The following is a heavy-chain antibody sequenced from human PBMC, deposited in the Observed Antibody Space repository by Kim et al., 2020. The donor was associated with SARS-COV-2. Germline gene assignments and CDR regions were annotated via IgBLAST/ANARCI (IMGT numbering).Heavy chain of an antibody. CDR2: IYYSGST. D-gene: IGHD5-18*01. V-gene: IGHV4-59*01. J-gene: IGHJ4*02. CDR3: AGAGRGYSYGDFDY. Sequence: SETLSLTCTVSGGSISSYYWSWIRQPPGKGLEWIGYIYYSGSTNYNPSLKSRVTISVDTSKNQFSLKLSSVTAADTAVYYCAGAGRGYSYGDFDYWGQGT. CDR1: GGSISSYY.